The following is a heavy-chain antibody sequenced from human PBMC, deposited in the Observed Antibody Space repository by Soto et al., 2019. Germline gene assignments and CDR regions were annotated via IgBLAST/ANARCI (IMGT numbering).Heavy chain of an antibody. J-gene: IGHJ6*02. CDR3: AASIFYYGMDV. CDR1: GYTFTNYW. V-gene: IGHV5-51*01. CDR2: IYPGDSDT. Sequence: GETLKISCKGSGYTFTNYWIGWVRQMPGKGLEWMGIIYPGDSDTKYNPSFQGQVTISADKSITTTYLQWSSLKASDTAIYYCAASIFYYGMDVWGQGTTVTVSS.